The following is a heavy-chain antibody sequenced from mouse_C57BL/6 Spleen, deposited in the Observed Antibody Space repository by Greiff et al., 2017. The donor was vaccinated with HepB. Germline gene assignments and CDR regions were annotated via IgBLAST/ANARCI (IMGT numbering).Heavy chain of an antibody. CDR2: INPSNGGT. Sequence: QVHVKQPGTELVKPGASVKLSCKASGYTFTSYWMHWVKQRPGQGLEWIGNINPSNGGTNYNEKFKSKATLTVDKSSSTAYMQLSSLTSEDSAVYYCARGGYYGYDVGYWYFDVWGTGTTVTVSS. D-gene: IGHD2-2*01. CDR1: GYTFTSYW. CDR3: ARGGYYGYDVGYWYFDV. J-gene: IGHJ1*03. V-gene: IGHV1-53*01.